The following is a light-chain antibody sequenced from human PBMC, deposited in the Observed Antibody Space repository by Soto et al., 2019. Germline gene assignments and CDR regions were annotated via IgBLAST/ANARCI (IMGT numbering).Light chain of an antibody. Sequence: DVQMTQSPSSLSASVGDRVTITCRASQGISNYLAWYQQKPGKVPKALIYAASTLQPGVPSRFSGSGSGTDCTLTSSSLQPEDVATYYCQKYNSAPRSFGQGTRLEIK. V-gene: IGKV1-27*01. CDR2: AAS. CDR3: QKYNSAPRS. CDR1: QGISNY. J-gene: IGKJ5*01.